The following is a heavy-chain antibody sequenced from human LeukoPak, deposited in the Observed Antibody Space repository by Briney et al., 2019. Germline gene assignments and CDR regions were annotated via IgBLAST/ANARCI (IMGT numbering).Heavy chain of an antibody. CDR2: IYTSGST. CDR1: GGSISSGSYY. J-gene: IGHJ1*01. D-gene: IGHD3-22*01. V-gene: IGHV4-61*02. Sequence: PPQTLSLTCTVSGGSISSGSYYWSWIRQPAGKGLEWIGRIYTSGSTNYNPSLKSRVTISVDTSKNQFSLKLSSVTAADTAVYYCARDSGSWGYYDSSGYQYFQHWGQGTLVTVSS. CDR3: ARDSGSWGYYDSSGYQYFQH.